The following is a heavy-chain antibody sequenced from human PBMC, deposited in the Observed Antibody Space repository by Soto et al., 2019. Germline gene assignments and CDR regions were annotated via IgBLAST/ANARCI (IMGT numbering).Heavy chain of an antibody. CDR2: IIPIFGTA. CDR1: GGTFSSYA. Sequence: QVQLVQSGAEVKKPGSSVKVSCKASGGTFSSYAISWVRQAPGQGLEWMGGIIPIFGTANYAQKFQGRVTITADESTSTAYMELSSLRSEDTAVYYCARDPGAYCYGSGTNWFDPWGQGTLVTVSS. V-gene: IGHV1-69*01. J-gene: IGHJ5*02. D-gene: IGHD3-10*01. CDR3: ARDPGAYCYGSGTNWFDP.